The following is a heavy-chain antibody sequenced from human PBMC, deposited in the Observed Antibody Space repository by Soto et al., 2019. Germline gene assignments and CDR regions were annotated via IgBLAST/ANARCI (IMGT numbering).Heavy chain of an antibody. CDR1: GGTFSSYA. D-gene: IGHD5-12*01. Sequence: QVQLVQSGAEVRQPASSVKVSCKTSGGTFSSYAISGVRQAPGQGLEWMGGIVPIVDTSTYAQKFQGRVTITADESTSTVYMELSILRSDDTAVYYCVRVVAIPGYPDNWGQGTLVTVSS. V-gene: IGHV1-69*12. J-gene: IGHJ4*02. CDR2: IVPIVDTS. CDR3: VRVVAIPGYPDN.